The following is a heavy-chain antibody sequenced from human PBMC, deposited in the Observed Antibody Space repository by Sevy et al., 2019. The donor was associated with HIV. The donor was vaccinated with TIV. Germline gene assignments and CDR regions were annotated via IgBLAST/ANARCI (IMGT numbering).Heavy chain of an antibody. D-gene: IGHD2-2*01. Sequence: SETLSLTRAVYGGSFSGYYWSWIRQPPGKGLEWIGEINHSGSTNYNPSLKSRVTISVDTSKNQFSLKLSSVTAADTAVYYCARGFSSSRSFGWFDPWGQGTLVTVSS. CDR3: ARGFSSSRSFGWFDP. CDR1: GGSFSGYY. J-gene: IGHJ5*02. V-gene: IGHV4-34*01. CDR2: INHSGST.